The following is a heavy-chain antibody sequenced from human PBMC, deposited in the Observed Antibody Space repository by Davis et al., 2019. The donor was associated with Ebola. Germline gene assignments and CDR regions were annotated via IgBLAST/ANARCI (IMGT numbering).Heavy chain of an antibody. V-gene: IGHV3-11*01. Sequence: GESLKISCAASGFTFSNAWMSWVRQAPGKGLEWVSYISSSGSTIYYADSVKGRFTISRDNAKNSLYLQMNSLRAEDTAVYYCAKHGGGSSTSWEPFNWFDPWGRGTLVTVSS. CDR1: GFTFSNAW. CDR3: AKHGGGSSTSWEPFNWFDP. J-gene: IGHJ5*02. CDR2: ISSSGSTI. D-gene: IGHD2-2*01.